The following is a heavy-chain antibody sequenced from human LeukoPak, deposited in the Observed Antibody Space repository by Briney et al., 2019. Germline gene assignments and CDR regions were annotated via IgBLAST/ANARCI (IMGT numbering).Heavy chain of an antibody. J-gene: IGHJ4*02. V-gene: IGHV3-33*01. Sequence: GGSLRLSCAASGFTFSSYGMHWVRQAPGKGLEWVAVIWYDGSNKYYADSVKGRFTISRDNSKNTLYLQMNSLRAEDTAVYYCARDPPVVVVAATGNDYWGQGTLVTVSS. CDR3: ARDPPVVVVAATGNDY. CDR1: GFTFSSYG. CDR2: IWYDGSNK. D-gene: IGHD2-15*01.